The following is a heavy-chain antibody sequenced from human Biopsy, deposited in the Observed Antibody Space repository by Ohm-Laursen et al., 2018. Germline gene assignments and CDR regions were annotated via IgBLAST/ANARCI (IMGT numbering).Heavy chain of an antibody. CDR3: ARVLTWGSYFDS. D-gene: IGHD3-16*01. Sequence: SLRLSCTASGFTFSDYYMSWIRQAPGRGLEWVSHISGIGDTTYYADSVKGRFTISRDNSKNSLYLQMNSLRAEDTAVYYCARVLTWGSYFDSWGQGSLVTVSS. CDR2: ISGIGDTT. CDR1: GFTFSDYY. J-gene: IGHJ4*02. V-gene: IGHV3-11*01.